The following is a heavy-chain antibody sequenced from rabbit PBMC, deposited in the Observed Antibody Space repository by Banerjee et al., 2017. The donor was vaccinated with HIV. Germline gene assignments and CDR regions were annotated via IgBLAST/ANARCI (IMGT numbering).Heavy chain of an antibody. D-gene: IGHD4-1*01. CDR1: RFSFSSYYY. CDR2: IYTGSSVST. CDR3: ARDLAGVIGWNFGL. J-gene: IGHJ4*01. V-gene: IGHV1S40*01. Sequence: QSLEESGGDLVKPGASLTLTCTASRFSFSSYYYMCWLRQAPGKGLEWIGCIYTGSSVSTYYATWAKGRFTISKTSSTTVTLQMTSLTAADTATYFCARDLAGVIGWNFGLWGPGTLVTVS.